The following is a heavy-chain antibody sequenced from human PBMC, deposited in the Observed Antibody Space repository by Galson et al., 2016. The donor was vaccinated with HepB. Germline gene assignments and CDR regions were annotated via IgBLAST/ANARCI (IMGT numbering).Heavy chain of an antibody. V-gene: IGHV3-48*02. CDR3: ARGRTGK. CDR2: ITSGGSPI. Sequence: SLRLSCAASGFTFSSYAMNWVRQAPGKGLEWVSYITSGGSPIYYADSVKGRFTISRDDAKNSMYLQMNSLRDEDTAVYYCARGRTGKWGQGTLVTVSS. CDR1: GFTFSSYA. J-gene: IGHJ4*02.